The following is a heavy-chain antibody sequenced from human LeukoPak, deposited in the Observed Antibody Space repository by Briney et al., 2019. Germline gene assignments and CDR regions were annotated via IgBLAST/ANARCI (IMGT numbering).Heavy chain of an antibody. V-gene: IGHV3-23*01. CDR1: GFTFSSYA. J-gene: IGHJ4*02. CDR3: AQVAISGVVIIPSDY. Sequence: GGSLRLSCAASGFTFSSYAMSWVRQAPGKGLEWVSAISGSGGSTYHADSVKGRFTISRDNSKKTLYLQMNSLRAEDTAVYFCAQVAISGVVIIPSDYWGQGTLVTVSS. CDR2: ISGSGGST. D-gene: IGHD3-3*01.